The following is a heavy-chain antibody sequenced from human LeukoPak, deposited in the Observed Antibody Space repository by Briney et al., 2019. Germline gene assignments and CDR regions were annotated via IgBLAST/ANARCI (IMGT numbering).Heavy chain of an antibody. CDR3: ARGPRITLVRGGQWYYYMDV. CDR2: INPNSGGT. CDR1: GYTFTDYY. D-gene: IGHD3-10*01. Sequence: ASVKVSCKASGYTFTDYYILWVRQAPGQGPEWMGWINPNSGGTNYAQKFQGRVTMTRDTSTSTVYMELSSLRSEDTAVYYCARGPRITLVRGGQWYYYMDVWGKGTTVTISS. V-gene: IGHV1-2*02. J-gene: IGHJ6*03.